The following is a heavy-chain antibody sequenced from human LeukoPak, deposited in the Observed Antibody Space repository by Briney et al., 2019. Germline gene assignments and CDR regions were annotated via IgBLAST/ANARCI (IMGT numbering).Heavy chain of an antibody. CDR2: IYYSGST. Sequence: SETPSLTCTVSGGSISSYYWSWIRQPPGKGLEWIGYIYYSGSTNYNPSLKSRVTISVDTSKNQFSLKLSSVTAADTAVYYCASSRGGCSSTSCYDYWGQGTPVTVSS. CDR3: ASSRGGCSSTSCYDY. D-gene: IGHD2-2*01. J-gene: IGHJ4*02. CDR1: GGSISSYY. V-gene: IGHV4-59*01.